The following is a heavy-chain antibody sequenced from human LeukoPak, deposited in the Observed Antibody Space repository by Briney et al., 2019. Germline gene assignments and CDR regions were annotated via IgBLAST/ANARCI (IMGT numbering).Heavy chain of an antibody. V-gene: IGHV1-2*02. J-gene: IGHJ4*02. Sequence: GASVKVSCKASGYTFTGYYMHWVRQAPGQGLEWMGWINPNSGGTNYAQKFQGRVTMTRDTSISTAYMELSRLRSDDTAVYYCAREMGEGGFIAAAGYWGQGTLVTVSS. CDR1: GYTFTGYY. CDR3: AREMGEGGFIAAAGY. D-gene: IGHD6-13*01. CDR2: INPNSGGT.